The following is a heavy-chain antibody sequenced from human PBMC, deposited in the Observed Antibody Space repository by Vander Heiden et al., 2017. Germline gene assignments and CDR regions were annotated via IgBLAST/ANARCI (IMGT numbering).Heavy chain of an antibody. CDR3: AKDFGDNGFYYGLDV. V-gene: IGHV3-23*01. J-gene: IGHJ6*02. CDR2: ISGSGSNT. Sequence: VQLLESGGGVVQPGGSLRLSCAASGLTFRSTALSGVRQAPGKGLEWVSVISGSGSNTYYADSVKGRFTISRDNSKNTLYLQMSSLRAEDTAVYYCAKDFGDNGFYYGLDVWGQGTTVTVSS. CDR1: GLTFRSTA. D-gene: IGHD1-20*01.